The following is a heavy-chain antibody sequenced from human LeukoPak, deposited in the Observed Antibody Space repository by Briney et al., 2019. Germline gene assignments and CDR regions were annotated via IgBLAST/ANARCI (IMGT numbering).Heavy chain of an antibody. D-gene: IGHD3-22*01. CDR3: ARRGAYYYDPNGANFDY. CDR2: IKQDGSEK. Sequence: GGSLRLSCAASGFTFSSYWMSWVRQAPGKGLEWVANIKQDGSEKYYVDSVKGRFTISRDNAKNSLYLQMNSLRAEDTAVYYCARRGAYYYDPNGANFDYWGQGTLVTVSS. V-gene: IGHV3-7*01. J-gene: IGHJ4*02. CDR1: GFTFSSYW.